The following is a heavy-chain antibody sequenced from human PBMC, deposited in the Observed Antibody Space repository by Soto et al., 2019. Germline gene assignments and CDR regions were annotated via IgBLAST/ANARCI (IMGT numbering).Heavy chain of an antibody. CDR3: ARDTGYSSIFGWFDP. CDR1: GFTFSSYG. D-gene: IGHD6-13*01. Sequence: GGSLRLSCAASGFTFSSYGMHWVRQAPGKGLEWVAVIWYDGSNKYYADSVKGRFTISRDNSKNTLYLQMNSLRVEDTAVYYCARDTGYSSIFGWFDPWGQGTLVTVSS. V-gene: IGHV3-33*01. J-gene: IGHJ5*02. CDR2: IWYDGSNK.